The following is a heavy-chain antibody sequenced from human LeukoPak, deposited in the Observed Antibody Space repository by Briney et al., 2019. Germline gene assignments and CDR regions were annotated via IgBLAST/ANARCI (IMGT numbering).Heavy chain of an antibody. CDR1: GYTFTDYY. Sequence: GASVKVSCKASGYTFTDYYMHWMRQAPGQGPEWMGWMNPNSGGTNYAQKFQGRVTMTRDTSITTAYMELSSLRSDDTAVYYCAREGSRYDSSGRGYFDLWGRGTLVTVSS. V-gene: IGHV1-2*02. J-gene: IGHJ2*01. D-gene: IGHD3-22*01. CDR2: MNPNSGGT. CDR3: AREGSRYDSSGRGYFDL.